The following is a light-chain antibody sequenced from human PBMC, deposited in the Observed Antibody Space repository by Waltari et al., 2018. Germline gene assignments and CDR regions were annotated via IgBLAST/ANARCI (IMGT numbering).Light chain of an antibody. CDR2: DAS. J-gene: IGKJ1*01. CDR3: QKYVNLPAT. V-gene: IGKV3-20*01. CDR1: QSVGKY. Sequence: EIVLTQSPGTLSWSPGERATLSCRASQSVGKYLAWYQQKPGQAPRLLMYDASTRATGIPDRFSGSGSGTDFSLTISRLEPEDFAVYYCQKYVNLPATFGQGTKVEIK.